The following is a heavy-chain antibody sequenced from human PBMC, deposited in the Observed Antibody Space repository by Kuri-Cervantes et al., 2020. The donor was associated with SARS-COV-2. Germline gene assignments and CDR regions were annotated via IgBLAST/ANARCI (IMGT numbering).Heavy chain of an antibody. CDR2: IRYDGSNK. J-gene: IGHJ4*02. Sequence: GESLKISCAASGFTFSSYGMHWVRQAPGKGLEWGAFIRYDGSNKYYADSVKGRFTISRDNSKNTLYLQMNSLRAEDTAVYYCAKALRAAIPHWGQGTLVTVSS. V-gene: IGHV3-30*02. CDR1: GFTFSSYG. CDR3: AKALRAAIPH. D-gene: IGHD2-2*02.